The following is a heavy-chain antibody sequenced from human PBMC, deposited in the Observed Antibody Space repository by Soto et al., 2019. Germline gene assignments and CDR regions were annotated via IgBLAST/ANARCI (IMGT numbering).Heavy chain of an antibody. CDR3: ARDRTDSGYDFSYYYCYMDV. CDR2: IIPILGIA. CDR1: GGTFSSYT. D-gene: IGHD5-12*01. J-gene: IGHJ6*03. V-gene: IGHV1-69*08. Sequence: QVQLVQSGAEVKKPGSSVKVSCKASGGTFSSYTISWVRQAPGQGLEWMGRIIPILGIANYAQKFQGRVTITADKSTSTAYMELSSLRSEDTAVYYCARDRTDSGYDFSYYYCYMDVWGKGTTVTVSS.